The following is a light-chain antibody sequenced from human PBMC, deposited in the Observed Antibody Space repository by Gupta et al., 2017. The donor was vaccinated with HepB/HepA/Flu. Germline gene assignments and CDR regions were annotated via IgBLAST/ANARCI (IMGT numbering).Light chain of an antibody. CDR3: QQSYSNPPIT. V-gene: IGKV1-39*01. Sequence: DIQMTQSPSSLSASVGDRVTITCRASQSISSYLNWYQQKPGKAPKLLIYAASSLQSGVPSRFSGSGYGTDFTLTISSRQPEDFATYYCQQSYSNPPITFGHGTKVDIK. J-gene: IGKJ3*01. CDR2: AAS. CDR1: QSISSY.